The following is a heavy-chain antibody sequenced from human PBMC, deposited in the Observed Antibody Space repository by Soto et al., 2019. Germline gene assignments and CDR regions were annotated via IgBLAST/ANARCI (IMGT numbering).Heavy chain of an antibody. Sequence: SRTLSLTCAMSGDSVSSNSAAWNWIRQSPSRGLEWLGRTYYRSKWYNDYAVSVKSRITINPDTSKNQFSLQLNSVTPEDTAVYYCAREPPVTGTTGPFDPWGQGTLVTVSS. CDR3: AREPPVTGTTGPFDP. CDR2: TYYRSKWYN. CDR1: GDSVSSNSAA. V-gene: IGHV6-1*01. D-gene: IGHD1-7*01. J-gene: IGHJ5*02.